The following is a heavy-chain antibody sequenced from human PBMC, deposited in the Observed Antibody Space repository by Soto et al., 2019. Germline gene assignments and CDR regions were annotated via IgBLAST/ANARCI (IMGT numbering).Heavy chain of an antibody. CDR2: IKSKTDGGTT. Sequence: PWGSLRISCVSSGFTFSNAWMIWVRQAPGKGLDRVGRIKSKTDGGTTDYAAPVKGRFTISRDDSKNTLYLQMNSLKTEDTAVYYCTTDTRDIEPLYYYYGMDVWGQGTTVTVSS. CDR3: TTDTRDIEPLYYYYGMDV. V-gene: IGHV3-15*01. D-gene: IGHD2-15*01. J-gene: IGHJ6*01. CDR1: GFTFSNAW.